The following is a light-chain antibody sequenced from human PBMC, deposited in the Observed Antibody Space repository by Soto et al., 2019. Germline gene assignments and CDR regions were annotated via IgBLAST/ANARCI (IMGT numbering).Light chain of an antibody. CDR3: CSYAGTNWV. J-gene: IGLJ3*02. Sequence: QSVLTQPASVSGSPGQSITISCTGTSSDVGSYNLVSWYQQHPSKAPKLMIYEGSKRPSGVSNRFSGSKSGNTASLTISGLQAEDEADYYCCSYAGTNWVFGGGTKLTVL. CDR2: EGS. CDR1: SSDVGSYNL. V-gene: IGLV2-23*01.